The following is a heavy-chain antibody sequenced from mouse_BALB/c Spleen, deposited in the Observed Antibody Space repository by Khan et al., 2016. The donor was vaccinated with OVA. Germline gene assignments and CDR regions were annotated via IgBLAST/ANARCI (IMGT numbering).Heavy chain of an antibody. CDR3: ARRGYGNYWFAY. V-gene: IGHV14-1*02. J-gene: IGHJ3*01. Sequence: VRLQQSGAELVRPGALVKLSCKASGFNIKDYYMYWVKQRPEQGLEWIGWIDPENGNTIYDPKFQGKASITADTSSNTAYLQLSSLTSEDTAVYYCARRGYGNYWFAYGGQGTLVTVSA. CDR1: GFNIKDYY. D-gene: IGHD2-1*01. CDR2: IDPENGNT.